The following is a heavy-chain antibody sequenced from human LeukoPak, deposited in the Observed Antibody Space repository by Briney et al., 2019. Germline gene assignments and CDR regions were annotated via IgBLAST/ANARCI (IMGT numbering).Heavy chain of an antibody. V-gene: IGHV1-69*04. J-gene: IGHJ4*02. CDR2: IIPILGIA. Sequence: SVKVSCKASGGTFSSYAISWVRQAPGQGLEWMGRIIPILGIANYAQKFQGGVTMTTDTSTSTAYMELRSLRSDDTAVYYCARDPSNTSGWYIYFDYWGQGTLVTVSS. CDR1: GGTFSSYA. D-gene: IGHD6-19*01. CDR3: ARDPSNTSGWYIYFDY.